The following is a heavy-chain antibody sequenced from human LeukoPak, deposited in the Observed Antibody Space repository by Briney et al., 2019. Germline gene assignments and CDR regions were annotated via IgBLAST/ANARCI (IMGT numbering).Heavy chain of an antibody. D-gene: IGHD3-10*01. CDR2: IYYSGST. V-gene: IGHV4-59*01. Sequence: ASETLSLTCTVSGGSISSYYWSWIRQPPGKGLEWIGYIYYSGSTNYNPSLKSRVTISVDTSKNQFSLKLSSVTAADTAVYYCARATAMVPDVKLDYWGQGTLVTVSS. CDR3: ARATAMVPDVKLDY. CDR1: GGSISSYY. J-gene: IGHJ4*02.